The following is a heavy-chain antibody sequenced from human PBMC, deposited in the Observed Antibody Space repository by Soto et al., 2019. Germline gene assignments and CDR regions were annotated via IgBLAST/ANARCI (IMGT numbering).Heavy chain of an antibody. Sequence: PGGSLRLSCAASGFTFDDYAMHWVRQAPGKGLEWVSGISWNSGSIGYADSVKGRFTISRDNTKNSLYVQMNSLRAEDTALYYCAKDIGYSSSWIDCWGQGTLVTVSS. CDR3: AKDIGYSSSWIDC. V-gene: IGHV3-9*01. J-gene: IGHJ4*02. CDR1: GFTFDDYA. D-gene: IGHD6-13*01. CDR2: ISWNSGSI.